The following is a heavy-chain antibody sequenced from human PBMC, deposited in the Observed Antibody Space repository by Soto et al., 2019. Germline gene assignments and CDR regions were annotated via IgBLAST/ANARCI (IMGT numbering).Heavy chain of an antibody. CDR2: IYWDDDK. J-gene: IGHJ4*02. D-gene: IGHD3-22*01. Sequence: SGSYAGEPTQTLTLTCTFSGFSLSTSGVGVGWIRQPPGKALEWLALIYWDDDKRYSPSLKSRLTITKDTSKNQVVLTMTNMDPVDTATYYCAHWYYYDSSGYYRYYFDYWGQGTLVTVSS. CDR3: AHWYYYDSSGYYRYYFDY. V-gene: IGHV2-5*02. CDR1: GFSLSTSGVG.